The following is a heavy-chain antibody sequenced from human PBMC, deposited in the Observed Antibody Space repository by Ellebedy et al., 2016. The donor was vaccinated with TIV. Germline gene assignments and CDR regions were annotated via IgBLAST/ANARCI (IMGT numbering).Heavy chain of an antibody. V-gene: IGHV3-21*01. CDR1: GFTFSSYS. D-gene: IGHD1-26*01. J-gene: IGHJ4*02. CDR2: ISSSSSYI. CDR3: ARDYQSGSYPQRY. Sequence: GESLKISCAASGFTFSSYSMNWVRQAPGKGLEWVASISSSSSYIYHADSVKGRFTISRDNAKNSLYLKMNSLRAEDTTVYYCARDYQSGSYPQRYWGKGTLVTVSS.